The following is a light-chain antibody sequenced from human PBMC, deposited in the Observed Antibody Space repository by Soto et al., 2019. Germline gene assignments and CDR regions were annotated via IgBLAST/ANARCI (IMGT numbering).Light chain of an antibody. Sequence: EIVLTQSPALLSVSPGERATLSCRASQSVTSNLAWYRQRPGQAPRLLIYDTFRRATGVPARFSGSGSGTEFTLTISSLQSEDFAVYYCQQYNDWPPWTFGQGTKVDIK. CDR2: DTF. V-gene: IGKV3-15*01. J-gene: IGKJ1*01. CDR1: QSVTSN. CDR3: QQYNDWPPWT.